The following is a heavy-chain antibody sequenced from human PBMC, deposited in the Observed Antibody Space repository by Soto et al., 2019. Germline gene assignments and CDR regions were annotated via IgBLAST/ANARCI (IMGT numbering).Heavy chain of an antibody. Sequence: QVQLVQYGAEVKKPGASVTVSCTTSGYTFTTYDINWVRQAPGQGLEWIGLMLPTYTGTTQKFQGSVTMTRDTSISTVYMELSGLRSEDTAVYYCATYQKAAGFTYWGQGTLVTVSS. CDR1: GYTFTTYD. D-gene: IGHD6-25*01. CDR3: ATYQKAAGFTY. CDR2: MLPTYT. V-gene: IGHV1-8*01. J-gene: IGHJ4*02.